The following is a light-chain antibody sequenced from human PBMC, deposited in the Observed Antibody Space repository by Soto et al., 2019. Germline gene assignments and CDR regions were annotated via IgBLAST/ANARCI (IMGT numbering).Light chain of an antibody. CDR2: NDN. Sequence: QSVLTQPPSASGTPGQTVTISCSGSSSNIGSNTVSWYQQLPGAAPTLLIYNDNERPSGVPDRFSGSKSGTSASLASSGLQSEDEADYYCAAWDETLIDVFGTGTKVTVL. CDR1: SSNIGSNT. CDR3: AAWDETLIDV. J-gene: IGLJ1*01. V-gene: IGLV1-44*01.